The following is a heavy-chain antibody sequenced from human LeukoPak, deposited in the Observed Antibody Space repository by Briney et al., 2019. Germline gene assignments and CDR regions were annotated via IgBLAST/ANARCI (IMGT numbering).Heavy chain of an antibody. CDR2: IYPGDSDT. D-gene: IGHD4-11*01. Sequence: PGGSLKISCKGSGYSFTSYWIGWVRQMPGKGLEWMGIIYPGDSDTRYSPSFQGQVTISADKSISTAYLQWSSLKASDTAMYYCARQGYSLYYYYYYMDVWGKGTTVTVSS. CDR1: GYSFTSYW. J-gene: IGHJ6*03. V-gene: IGHV5-51*01. CDR3: ARQGYSLYYYYYYMDV.